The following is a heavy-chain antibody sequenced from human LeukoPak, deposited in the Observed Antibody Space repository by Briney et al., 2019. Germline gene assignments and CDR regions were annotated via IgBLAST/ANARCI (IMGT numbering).Heavy chain of an antibody. J-gene: IGHJ5*02. CDR2: IYTSGST. CDR3: ARTKIVGATKAWFGP. D-gene: IGHD1-26*01. V-gene: IGHV4-61*02. Sequence: PSETLSLTCTVSGGSISSGSYYWSWIRQPAGKGLEWIGRIYTSGSTNYNPSLKSRVTISVDTSKNQFSLKLSSVTAADTAVYYCARTKIVGATKAWFGPWGQGTLITVSS. CDR1: GGSISSGSYY.